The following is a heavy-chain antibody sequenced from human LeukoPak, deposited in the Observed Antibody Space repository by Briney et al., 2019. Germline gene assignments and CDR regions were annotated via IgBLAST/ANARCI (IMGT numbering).Heavy chain of an antibody. V-gene: IGHV1-18*01. CDR1: DYTFSSYG. CDR3: ARGGEWYYYDSSGYYYYY. D-gene: IGHD3-22*01. J-gene: IGHJ4*02. CDR2: ISAYTGNT. Sequence: GASVKVSCKASDYTFSSYGITWVRQAPGQGLEWMGWISAYTGNTTYAQQFQGRVTMTTDTSTSTAYMELRSLRSDDTAVYYCARGGEWYYYDSSGYYYYYWGQGTLVTVSS.